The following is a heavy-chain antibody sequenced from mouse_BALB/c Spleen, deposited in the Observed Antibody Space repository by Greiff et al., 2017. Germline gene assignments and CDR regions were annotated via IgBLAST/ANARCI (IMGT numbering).Heavy chain of an antibody. CDR3: ANNSIYDGYYNAMDY. V-gene: IGHV2-5-1*01. Sequence: VQLQQSGPSLVQPSQSLSITCTVSGFSLTSYGVHWVRQSPGKGLEWLGVIWRGGSTDYNAAFMSRLSITKDNSKSQVFFKMNSLQADDTAIYYCANNSIYDGYYNAMDYWGQGTSVTVSS. J-gene: IGHJ4*01. CDR1: GFSLTSYG. D-gene: IGHD2-3*01. CDR2: IWRGGST.